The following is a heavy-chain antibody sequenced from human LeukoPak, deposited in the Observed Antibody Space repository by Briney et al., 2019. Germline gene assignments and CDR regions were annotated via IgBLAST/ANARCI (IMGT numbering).Heavy chain of an antibody. J-gene: IGHJ4*02. CDR1: GFSFSTYA. CDR2: IRSNGGST. D-gene: IGHD3-3*01. V-gene: IGHV3-64*01. Sequence: EGSLRLSCAASGFSFSTYAMYWVRQAPGKGLEYVSAIRSNGGSTYYANSVKGRFTISRDNSKNTLYLQMGSLRAEDMAVYYCARVQDFWSGYIDYWGQGTLVTVSS. CDR3: ARVQDFWSGYIDY.